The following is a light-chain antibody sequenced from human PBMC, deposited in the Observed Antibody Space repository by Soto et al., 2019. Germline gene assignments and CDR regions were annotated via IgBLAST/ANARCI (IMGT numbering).Light chain of an antibody. CDR3: QQSYSTPLT. J-gene: IGKJ4*01. CDR2: AAS. Sequence: DIQMTQSPSSLSASVGDRVTITCRASQSISSYLNWYQQKPGKAPKLLIYAASSLQSGVPSMFSGSGSGTYFTLTISSLQHEDFATYYYQQSYSTPLTFGGGTKVEIK. V-gene: IGKV1-39*01. CDR1: QSISSY.